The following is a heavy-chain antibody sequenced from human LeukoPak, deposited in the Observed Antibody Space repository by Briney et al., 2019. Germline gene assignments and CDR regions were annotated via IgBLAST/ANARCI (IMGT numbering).Heavy chain of an antibody. CDR1: GFTFSSYA. J-gene: IGHJ4*02. D-gene: IGHD3-10*01. Sequence: GGSLRLSCAASGFTFSSYAMHWVRQAPGKGLEWVAVISYDGSNKYYADSVKGRFTISRGNSKNTLYLQMNSLRAEDTAVYYCARSLLWFGELLYWGQGTLVTVSS. CDR2: ISYDGSNK. CDR3: ARSLLWFGELLY. V-gene: IGHV3-30-3*01.